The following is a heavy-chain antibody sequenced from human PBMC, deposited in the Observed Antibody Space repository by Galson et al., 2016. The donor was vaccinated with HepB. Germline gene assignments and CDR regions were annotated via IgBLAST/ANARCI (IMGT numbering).Heavy chain of an antibody. CDR1: GASINSYY. Sequence: SETLSLTCTVSGASINSYYWTWIRQPPGKGLEWIGYIDNSGRNNYNPSLKSRLTISRDTSTNQFSLELTSVTAADTAVYYCCPTTTAWYSSWSQGTLVTVSS. D-gene: IGHD5-18*01. CDR3: CPTTTAWYSS. V-gene: IGHV4-59*03. J-gene: IGHJ5*02. CDR2: IDNSGRN.